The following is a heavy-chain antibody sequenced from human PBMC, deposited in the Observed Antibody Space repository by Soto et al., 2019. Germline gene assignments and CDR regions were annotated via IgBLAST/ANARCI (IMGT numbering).Heavy chain of an antibody. Sequence: QVQLVQSGAEVKKPGSSVKVSCKASGGTFSSYAISWVRQAPGQGLEWMGGIIPIFGTANYARKFQGRVTITEDESTSTAWMELSSMRSEDTAVYYCARASLRYCSSTSCYKVYYYGMDVWGQGTTVTVSS. V-gene: IGHV1-69*01. J-gene: IGHJ6*02. CDR3: ARASLRYCSSTSCYKVYYYGMDV. CDR1: GGTFSSYA. CDR2: IIPIFGTA. D-gene: IGHD2-2*02.